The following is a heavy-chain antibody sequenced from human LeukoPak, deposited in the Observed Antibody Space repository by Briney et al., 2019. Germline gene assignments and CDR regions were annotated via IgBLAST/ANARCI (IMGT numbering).Heavy chain of an antibody. CDR2: IYYSGST. CDR3: ASEKSSSDGFDY. D-gene: IGHD6-13*01. J-gene: IGHJ4*02. V-gene: IGHV4-39*07. CDR1: GGSISSSSYY. Sequence: SETLSLTCTVSGGSISSSSYYWGWIRQPPGKGLEWIGSIYYSGSTYYNPSLKSRVTISVDTSKNQFSLKLSSVTAADTAVYYCASEKSSSDGFDYWGQGTLVTVSS.